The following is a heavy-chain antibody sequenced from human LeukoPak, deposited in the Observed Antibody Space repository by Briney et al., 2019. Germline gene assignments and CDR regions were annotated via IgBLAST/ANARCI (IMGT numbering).Heavy chain of an antibody. D-gene: IGHD6-19*01. J-gene: IGHJ4*02. CDR1: GFTFSSYE. CDR2: ISSSGSTI. CDR3: ARDRGAQWLVPLDY. Sequence: GGSLRLSRAASGFTFSSYEMNWVRQAPGKGLEWVSYISSSGSTIYYADSVKGRFTISRDNAKNSLYLQMNSLRAEDTAVYYCARDRGAQWLVPLDYWGQGTLVTVSS. V-gene: IGHV3-48*03.